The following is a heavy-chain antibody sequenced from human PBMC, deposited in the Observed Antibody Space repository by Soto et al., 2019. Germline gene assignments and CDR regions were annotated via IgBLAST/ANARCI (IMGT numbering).Heavy chain of an antibody. CDR1: GYTFSDYY. J-gene: IGHJ5*02. V-gene: IGHV1-2*02. CDR2: INPNSGGT. D-gene: IGHD3-10*01. Sequence: ASVKVSCKASGYTFSDYYIHWVRQAPGQGLEWMGWINPNSGGTKYAPKFQGGVTMTRDTSISTAYMELSRLRSDDTAVYYCAREYGSGSRNWFDPWGQGTLVTVSS. CDR3: AREYGSGSRNWFDP.